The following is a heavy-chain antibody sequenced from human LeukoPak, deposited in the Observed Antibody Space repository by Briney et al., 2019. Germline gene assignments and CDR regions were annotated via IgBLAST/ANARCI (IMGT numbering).Heavy chain of an antibody. J-gene: IGHJ4*02. CDR1: GYTFPSYN. Sequence: GASVKVSCKASGYTFPSYNIHWVRQATGQGLEWMGRMNPNSGNTGYAQKFQGRITMTRNTSISTAYLELSSLRSEDTAVYYCATSGISDYLGDYWGQGTLVTVSS. CDR2: MNPNSGNT. V-gene: IGHV1-8*01. CDR3: ATSGISDYLGDY. D-gene: IGHD3-22*01.